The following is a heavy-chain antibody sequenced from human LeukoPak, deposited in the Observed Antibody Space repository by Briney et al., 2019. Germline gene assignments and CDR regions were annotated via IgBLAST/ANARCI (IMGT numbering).Heavy chain of an antibody. CDR1: GFTFSSYA. D-gene: IGHD3-10*01. J-gene: IGHJ5*02. V-gene: IGHV3-23*01. Sequence: PGGSLRLSCAASGFTFSSYAMSWVRQAPGKGLEWVSAISGSGGSTYYADSVKGRFTISRDNSKNTLYLQMNSLRAEDTAVYYCAREIPPSITMVRGVSSWFDPWGQGTLVTVSS. CDR3: AREIPPSITMVRGVSSWFDP. CDR2: ISGSGGST.